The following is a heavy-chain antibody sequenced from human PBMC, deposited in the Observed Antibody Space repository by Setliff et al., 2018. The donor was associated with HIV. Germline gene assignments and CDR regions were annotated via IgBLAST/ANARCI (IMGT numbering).Heavy chain of an antibody. J-gene: IGHJ4*02. D-gene: IGHD1-1*01. Sequence: ASVKVSCKASGYTFSNYGISWVRQAPGQGLEWMGWISPYNGNTNYVQKLQGRVTITTDTSTSTAYMELRSLRSEDTAIYYCARGHSGNDYWGQGTLVTVSS. V-gene: IGHV1-18*01. CDR3: ARGHSGNDY. CDR1: GYTFSNYG. CDR2: ISPYNGNT.